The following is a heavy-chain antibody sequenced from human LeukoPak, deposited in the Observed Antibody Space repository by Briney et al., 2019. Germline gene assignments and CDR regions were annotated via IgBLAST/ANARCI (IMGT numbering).Heavy chain of an antibody. D-gene: IGHD3-9*01. Sequence: SETLSLTCTVSGGSISSYYWSWIRQPPGKGLEWIGYIYYSGSTNYNPSLKSRVTISVDTSKNQFSLKLSSVTAADTAVYYCARVLKDDILTGYFVWFDPWGQGTLVTVSS. J-gene: IGHJ5*02. CDR1: GGSISSYY. CDR3: ARVLKDDILTGYFVWFDP. CDR2: IYYSGST. V-gene: IGHV4-59*01.